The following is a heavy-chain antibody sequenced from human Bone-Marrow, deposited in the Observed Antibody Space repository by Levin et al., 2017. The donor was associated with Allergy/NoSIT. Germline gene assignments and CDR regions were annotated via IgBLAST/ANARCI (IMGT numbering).Heavy chain of an antibody. CDR3: ARAFYYFDY. J-gene: IGHJ4*02. CDR1: GGSFSGYY. Sequence: SETLSLTCAVYGGSFSGYYWSWIRQPPGKGLEWIGEINHSGSTNYNPSLKSRVTISVDTSKNQFSLKLSSVTAADTAVYYCARAFYYFDYWGQGTLVTVSS. CDR2: INHSGST. V-gene: IGHV4-34*01.